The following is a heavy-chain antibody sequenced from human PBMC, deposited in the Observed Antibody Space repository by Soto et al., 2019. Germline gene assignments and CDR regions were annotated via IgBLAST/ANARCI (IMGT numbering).Heavy chain of an antibody. Sequence: QVQLVQSGAEVKKPGSSVTVSCKASGGTFSSYDISWVRQAPGQGLEWMGGLIPIFGTANYAQKFQGRVTITADEATSTAYMELSSLRSEDTAVYYCASVNYDILTGYYHRWFDPWGQGTLVTVSS. D-gene: IGHD3-9*01. J-gene: IGHJ5*02. CDR2: LIPIFGTA. CDR3: ASVNYDILTGYYHRWFDP. V-gene: IGHV1-69*01. CDR1: GGTFSSYD.